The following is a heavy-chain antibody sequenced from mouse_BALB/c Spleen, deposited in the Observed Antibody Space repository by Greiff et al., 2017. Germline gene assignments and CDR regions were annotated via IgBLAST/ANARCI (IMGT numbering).Heavy chain of an antibody. D-gene: IGHD1-2*01. J-gene: IGHJ4*01. Sequence: ESGPGLVKPSQSLSLTCSVTGYSITSGYYWYWIRQFPGNKLEWMGYISYDGSNNYNPSLKNRISITRDTSKNQFFLKLNSVTTEDTATYYCARAPRFITTSYYAMDYWGQGTSVTVSS. CDR3: ARAPRFITTSYYAMDY. CDR2: ISYDGSN. V-gene: IGHV3-6*02. CDR1: GYSITSGYY.